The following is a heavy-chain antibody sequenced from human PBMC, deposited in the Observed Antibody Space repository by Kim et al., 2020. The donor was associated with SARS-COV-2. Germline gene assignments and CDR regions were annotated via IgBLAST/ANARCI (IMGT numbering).Heavy chain of an antibody. CDR3: ARIVGATYFDY. CDR1: GFTFSDYY. J-gene: IGHJ4*02. D-gene: IGHD1-26*01. CDR2: ISSSSSYT. Sequence: GGSLRLSCAASGFTFSDYYMSWIRQAPGKGLEWVSYISSSSSYTNYADSVKGRFTISRDNAKNSLYLQMNSLRAEDTAVYYCARIVGATYFDYWGQGTLVTVSS. V-gene: IGHV3-11*06.